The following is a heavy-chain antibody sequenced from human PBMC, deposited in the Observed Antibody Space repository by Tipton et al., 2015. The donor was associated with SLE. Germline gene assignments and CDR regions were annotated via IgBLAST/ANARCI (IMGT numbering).Heavy chain of an antibody. CDR3: ASGSSWSFDY. Sequence: SLRLSCAASGFTFSSYSMNWVRQAPGKGLEWVSYISSSSSTIYYADSVKGRFTISRDNAKNSLYLQMNSLRAEDTAVYYCASGSSWSFDYWGQGTLVTVSS. CDR1: GFTFSSYS. CDR2: ISSSSSTI. V-gene: IGHV3-48*01. J-gene: IGHJ4*02. D-gene: IGHD6-13*01.